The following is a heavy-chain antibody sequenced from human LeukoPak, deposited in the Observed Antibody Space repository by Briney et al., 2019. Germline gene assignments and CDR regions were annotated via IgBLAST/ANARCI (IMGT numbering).Heavy chain of an antibody. CDR3: ARGAFDI. CDR1: GGSISSYY. V-gene: IGHV4-59*01. J-gene: IGHJ3*02. Sequence: PSETLSLTCTVSGGSISSYYWSWIRQPPGKGLEWVGYIYYSGSTNYNPSLKSRVTISVDTSKNQFSLKLSSVAAADTAVYYCARGAFDIWGQGTMVTVSS. CDR2: IYYSGST.